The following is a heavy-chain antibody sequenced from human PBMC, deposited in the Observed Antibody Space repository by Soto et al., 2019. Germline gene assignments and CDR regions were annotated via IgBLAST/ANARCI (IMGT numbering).Heavy chain of an antibody. V-gene: IGHV2-5*02. Sequence: QITLKESGPTLVKPTQTLTLTCTFSGFSLSTSEVGVGWIRQPPGKALEWLALIYWDDDKRYSPSLKSRLTITKDTSKNQVVLTMTNMDPVDTATYYCARNYGGNSDDAFDIWGQGTMVTVSS. J-gene: IGHJ3*02. CDR2: IYWDDDK. CDR3: ARNYGGNSDDAFDI. D-gene: IGHD4-17*01. CDR1: GFSLSTSEVG.